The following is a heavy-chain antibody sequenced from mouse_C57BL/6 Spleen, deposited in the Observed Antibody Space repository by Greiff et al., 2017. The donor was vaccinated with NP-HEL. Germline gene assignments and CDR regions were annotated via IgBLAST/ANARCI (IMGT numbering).Heavy chain of an antibody. D-gene: IGHD4-1*01. J-gene: IGHJ3*01. Sequence: VQLQQPGAELVRPGSSVKLSCKASGYTFTSYWMHWVKQRPIQGLEWIGNIDPSDSETHYNQKFKDKATLTVDKSSSTAYMQLSSLTSEDSAVYYCARETGTREGGFAYWGQGTLVTVSA. V-gene: IGHV1-52*01. CDR1: GYTFTSYW. CDR2: IDPSDSET. CDR3: ARETGTREGGFAY.